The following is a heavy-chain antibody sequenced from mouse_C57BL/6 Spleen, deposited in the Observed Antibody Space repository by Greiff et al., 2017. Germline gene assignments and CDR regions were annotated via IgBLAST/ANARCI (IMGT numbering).Heavy chain of an antibody. Sequence: QVQLKQSGPELVKPGASVKLSCKASGYTFTSYDINWVKQRPGQGLEWIGWIYPRYGSSKYNEKFKGQATLTVDTSSSTAYMELHSLTSEDSAVYFCARRRELGPFDYWGQGTTLTVSS. V-gene: IGHV1-85*01. CDR1: GYTFTSYD. CDR3: ARRRELGPFDY. CDR2: IYPRYGSS. D-gene: IGHD4-1*01. J-gene: IGHJ2*01.